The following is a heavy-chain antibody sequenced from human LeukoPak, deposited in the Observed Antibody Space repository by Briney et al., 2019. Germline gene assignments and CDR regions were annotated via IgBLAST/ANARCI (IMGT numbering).Heavy chain of an antibody. D-gene: IGHD3-3*01. CDR2: IWYDGNNK. CDR3: ARGGDFWSGYHDY. CDR1: GFAFSTYG. J-gene: IGHJ4*02. Sequence: GVSLRLSCTASGFAFSTYGMHWVRQAPGKGLEWVAIIWYDGNNKYYADSVKGRFTISRDNAKNTLYLQMNRLRAEDTAVYYCARGGDFWSGYHDYWGQGTLVTVSS. V-gene: IGHV3-33*01.